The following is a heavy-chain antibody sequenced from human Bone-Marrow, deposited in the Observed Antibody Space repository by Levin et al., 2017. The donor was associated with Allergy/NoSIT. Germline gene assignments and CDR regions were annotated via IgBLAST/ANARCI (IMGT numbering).Heavy chain of an antibody. V-gene: IGHV1-18*01. Sequence: ASVKVSCKASGYTFTNYVIGWVRQAPGQGLEWLGRISAYNGDTNYAQKLQGRVTMTTDTSATTAYMELRSLRSDDTAVYYCAREGVVVVPAAAADYWGQGTLVTVSS. CDR1: GYTFTNYV. CDR3: AREGVVVVPAAAADY. J-gene: IGHJ4*02. CDR2: ISAYNGDT. D-gene: IGHD2-2*01.